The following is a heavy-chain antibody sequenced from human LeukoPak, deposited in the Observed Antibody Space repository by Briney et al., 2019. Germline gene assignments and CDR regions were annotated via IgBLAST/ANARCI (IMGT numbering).Heavy chain of an antibody. CDR3: ARGWDVPLDY. J-gene: IGHJ4*02. Sequence: GGSLRLSCAASGFTFSSYGMHWVRQAPGKGLEWVAFVRYDGSNKYYADSVKGRFTISRDNSKNTLYLQMGSLRLDDMAVYYCARGWDVPLDYWGQGTLVTVYS. D-gene: IGHD1-26*01. CDR1: GFTFSSYG. V-gene: IGHV3-30*02. CDR2: VRYDGSNK.